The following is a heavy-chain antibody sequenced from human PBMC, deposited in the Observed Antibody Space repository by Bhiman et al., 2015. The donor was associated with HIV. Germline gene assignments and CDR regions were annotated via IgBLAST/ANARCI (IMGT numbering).Heavy chain of an antibody. V-gene: IGHV3-7*05. CDR3: AREVGPRFDP. J-gene: IGHJ5*02. CDR2: IKQDRSEK. Sequence: EVQVVESGGGLVQRGGSLRLSCAASGFTISSYWMSWVRQAPGKGLEWVANIKQDRSEKYYVDSVKGRFTISRDNAKNSLYLQMNSLRDEDTAVYYCAREVGPRFDPWGQGTLVTVSS. CDR1: GFTISSYW. D-gene: IGHD1-26*01.